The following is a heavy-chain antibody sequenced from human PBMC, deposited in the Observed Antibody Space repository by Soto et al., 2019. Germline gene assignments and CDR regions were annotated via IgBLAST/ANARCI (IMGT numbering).Heavy chain of an antibody. CDR3: AGGLDGSGSYYNLYYYYYYGMDV. CDR1: GGTFSSYA. D-gene: IGHD3-10*01. J-gene: IGHJ6*02. V-gene: IGHV1-69*10. Sequence: ASVKVSCKASGGTFSSYAISWVRQAPGQGLEWMGGIIPILGIANYAQKFQGRVTITADKSTSTAYMELSSLRSEDTAVYYCAGGLDGSGSYYNLYYYYYYGMDVWGQGTTVTVSS. CDR2: IIPILGIA.